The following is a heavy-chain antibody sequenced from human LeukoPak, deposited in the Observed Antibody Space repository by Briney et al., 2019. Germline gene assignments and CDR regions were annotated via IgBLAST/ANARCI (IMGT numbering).Heavy chain of an antibody. CDR3: ARGGEGPNWFDP. J-gene: IGHJ5*02. Sequence: SETLSLTCTGSGGSISSYYWSWIRQPPGKGLEWIGYIYYSGSTNYNPSLKSRVTISVDTSKNQFSLKLSSVTAADTAVYYCARGGEGPNWFDPWGQGTLVTVSS. CDR1: GGSISSYY. CDR2: IYYSGST. D-gene: IGHD2-21*01. V-gene: IGHV4-59*01.